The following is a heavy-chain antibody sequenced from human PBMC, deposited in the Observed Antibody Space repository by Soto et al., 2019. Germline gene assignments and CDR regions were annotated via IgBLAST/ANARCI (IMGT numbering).Heavy chain of an antibody. J-gene: IGHJ6*02. Sequence: EASVKVSCKASGYTFTRYYIHWVRQAPGQGLEWMGIFNPTGDTASYAQKLQGRVTMTRDTSTATAYMELGSLRSEDTAVYYCAKGWRIVETGSGYYYYHAMDVWGQGTTVTVSS. CDR2: FNPTGDTA. V-gene: IGHV1-46*01. CDR3: AKGWRIVETGSGYYYYHAMDV. D-gene: IGHD2-15*01. CDR1: GYTFTRYY.